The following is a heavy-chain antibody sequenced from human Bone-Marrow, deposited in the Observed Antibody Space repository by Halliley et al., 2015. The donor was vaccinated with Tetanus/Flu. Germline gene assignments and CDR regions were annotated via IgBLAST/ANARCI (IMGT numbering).Heavy chain of an antibody. Sequence: TLSLTCTVSGGSINSGGFCWTWIRQHPGKGLEWIGYIFYTGHTYYNPSLRSRLTISLDTSENQFSLNLRSVTAADTAVYYCARGGLQAFDSWGQGTLVTVSS. D-gene: IGHD3-10*01. J-gene: IGHJ4*02. CDR1: GGSINSGGFC. CDR2: IFYTGHT. V-gene: IGHV4-31*03. CDR3: ARGGLQAFDS.